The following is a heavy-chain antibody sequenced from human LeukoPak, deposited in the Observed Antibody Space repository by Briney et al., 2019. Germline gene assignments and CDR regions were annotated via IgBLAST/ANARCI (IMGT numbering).Heavy chain of an antibody. CDR2: ISYDGSNK. CDR3: ARDQDGMDV. J-gene: IGHJ6*02. CDR1: GFTFSSYA. Sequence: PGGSLRLSCAASGFTFSSYAMPWVRQAPGKGLEWVAVISYDGSNKYYADSVKGRFTISRDNSKNTLYLQMNSLRAGDTAVYYCARDQDGMDVWGQGTTVTVSS. V-gene: IGHV3-30-3*01.